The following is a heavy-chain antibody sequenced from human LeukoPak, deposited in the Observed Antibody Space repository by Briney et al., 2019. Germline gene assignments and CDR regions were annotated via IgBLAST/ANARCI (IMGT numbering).Heavy chain of an antibody. Sequence: SQTLSLTCAVSGGSISSGGYSWSWIRQPPGKGLEWIGYIYYSGSTYYNPSLKSRVTISVDSSKNQFSLKLSSVAAADTAVYYCARGGLVVRGTNNWCDPWGQGTRVSVSS. J-gene: IGHJ5*02. CDR1: GGSISSGGYS. V-gene: IGHV4-30-2*01. CDR2: IYYSGST. CDR3: ARGGLVVRGTNNWCDP. D-gene: IGHD3-10*01.